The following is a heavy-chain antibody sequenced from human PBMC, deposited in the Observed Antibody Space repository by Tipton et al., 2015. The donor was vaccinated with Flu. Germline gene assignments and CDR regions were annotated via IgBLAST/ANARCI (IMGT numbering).Heavy chain of an antibody. V-gene: IGHV4-34*01. D-gene: IGHD6-19*01. CDR2: INHSGSA. Sequence: TLSLTCIVYGASFGNYYWSWIRQPPGKALEWIGEINHSGSANYNPSLKTRVTISVDASKNQFSLKLSSVTAADTAVYYCARSIAVSGKFDPWGQGTLVTVSS. CDR1: GASFGNYY. J-gene: IGHJ5*02. CDR3: ARSIAVSGKFDP.